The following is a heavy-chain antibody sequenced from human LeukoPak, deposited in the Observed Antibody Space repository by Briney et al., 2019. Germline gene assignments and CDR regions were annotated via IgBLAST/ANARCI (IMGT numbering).Heavy chain of an antibody. Sequence: KPSETLSLTCAVHDGSFSGYYRSWIRQPAGKGLEWIGEINHSGSTNYNPSLKSRVTISLDTSKNQFSLKLSSVTAADTAVYYCARGAAATYWGQGTLVTVSS. CDR1: DGSFSGYY. CDR2: INHSGST. V-gene: IGHV4-34*01. CDR3: ARGAAATY. D-gene: IGHD6-13*01. J-gene: IGHJ4*02.